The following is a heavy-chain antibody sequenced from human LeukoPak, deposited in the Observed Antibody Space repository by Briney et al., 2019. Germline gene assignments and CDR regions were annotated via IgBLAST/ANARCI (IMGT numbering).Heavy chain of an antibody. V-gene: IGHV4-61*01. J-gene: IGHJ6*03. CDR1: GGSISSGSYY. Sequence: PSETLSLTCTVSGGSISSGSYYWSWIRQPPVKGLEWIGYIYYSGSTNYNPSLKSRVTISVDTSKNQFSLKLTSVTAADTAVYYCARTTEGGYTYGYFYYYYMDVWGKGTTVTISS. CDR2: IYYSGST. CDR3: ARTTEGGYTYGYFYYYYMDV. D-gene: IGHD5-18*01.